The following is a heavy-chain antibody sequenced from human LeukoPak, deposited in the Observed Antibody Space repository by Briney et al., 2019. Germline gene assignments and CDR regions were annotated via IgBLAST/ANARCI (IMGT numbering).Heavy chain of an antibody. V-gene: IGHV1-18*01. Sequence: ASVKVSCKASGYTFTNYGISWVRQAPGQGLEWMGWINTYNGNTNYAQKLRGRVTMTTDTSTSTAYMELRSLRSDDTAVYYCARDPHEFSSGWSQFDNWGQGTLVTVSS. CDR2: INTYNGNT. CDR1: GYTFTNYG. D-gene: IGHD6-19*01. J-gene: IGHJ4*02. CDR3: ARDPHEFSSGWSQFDN.